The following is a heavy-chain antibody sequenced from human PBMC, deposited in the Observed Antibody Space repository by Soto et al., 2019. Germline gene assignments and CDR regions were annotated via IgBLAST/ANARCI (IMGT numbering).Heavy chain of an antibody. CDR3: TRPPYSSSWSLGPDYYYYYGMDV. CDR1: GFTFSGSA. V-gene: IGHV3-73*01. Sequence: PGGSLRLSCAASGFTFSGSAMHWVRQASGKGLEWVGRIRSKANSYATAYAASVKGRFTISRDDSKNTAYLQMNSLKTEDTAVYYCTRPPYSSSWSLGPDYYYYYGMDVWGQGTTVTVSS. J-gene: IGHJ6*02. CDR2: IRSKANSYAT. D-gene: IGHD6-13*01.